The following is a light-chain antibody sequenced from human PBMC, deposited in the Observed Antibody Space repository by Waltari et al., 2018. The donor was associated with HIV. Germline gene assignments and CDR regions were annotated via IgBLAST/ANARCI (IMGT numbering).Light chain of an antibody. CDR1: SPNIGRTP. CDR3: AAWDDSLNGHVL. V-gene: IGLV1-44*01. J-gene: IGLJ2*01. Sequence: QSVLTPPPYASGPPRQRLTFSCSGSSPNIGRTPVDWSQKLPGTAPRLLIYNNNQRPSGVPDRFSGSKSGTSASLAISGLQSEDEADYYCAAWDDSLNGHVLFGGGTKLTVL. CDR2: NNN.